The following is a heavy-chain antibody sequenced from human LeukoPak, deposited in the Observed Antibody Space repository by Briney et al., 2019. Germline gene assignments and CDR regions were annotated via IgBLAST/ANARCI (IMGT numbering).Heavy chain of an antibody. CDR1: GFTVSSKY. Sequence: PGGSLRPSCAPSGFTVSSKYMSWVRQAPGKGLEWLSVFYSGGSTYYADSVNGRFTMSRDNSKNTLYLQMNGLRVEDTAVYYCARVSPFGYWGQGTQVTVSS. CDR2: FYSGGST. J-gene: IGHJ4*02. V-gene: IGHV3-66*01. CDR3: ARVSPFGY. D-gene: IGHD2/OR15-2a*01.